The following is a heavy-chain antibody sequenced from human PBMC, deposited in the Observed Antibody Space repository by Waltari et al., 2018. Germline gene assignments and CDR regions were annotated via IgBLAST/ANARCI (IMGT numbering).Heavy chain of an antibody. CDR2: INHNSTVT. CDR1: GFTFSSYE. V-gene: IGHV3-48*03. Sequence: EVRLVESGGGLVKPGGSLRLSCATFGFTFSSYEMNWVRQAQGKGPEWFAYINHNSTVTFYADSVRGAFTVSRDNANDLLVLQLDNVREDDTATYYCTSAYWGQG. CDR3: TSAY. J-gene: IGHJ4*02.